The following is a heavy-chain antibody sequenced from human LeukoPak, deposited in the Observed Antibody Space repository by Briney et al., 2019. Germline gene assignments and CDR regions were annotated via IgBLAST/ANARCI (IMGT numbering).Heavy chain of an antibody. D-gene: IGHD3-10*01. CDR2: VNPYSGGT. CDR1: GYTFTGYY. V-gene: IGHV1-2*02. J-gene: IGHJ5*02. CDR3: ARERPANSITMVRGVGSWFDP. Sequence: ASVKVSCKASGYTFTGYYIHWVRQAPGQGLEWMGWVNPYSGGTNFTQKFLGRVTMTRDTSINTAYMELNRLRSDDTAVYYCARERPANSITMVRGVGSWFDPWGQGTLVTVSS.